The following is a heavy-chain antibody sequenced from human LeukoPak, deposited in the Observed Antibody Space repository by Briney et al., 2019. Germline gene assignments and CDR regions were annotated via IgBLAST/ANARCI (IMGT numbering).Heavy chain of an antibody. V-gene: IGHV1-69*05. J-gene: IGHJ4*02. CDR2: IIPIFGTA. CDR1: GGTFSSYA. CDR3: ARHYPMGEYYFDY. Sequence: SVKVSCKASGGTFSSYAISWVRQAPGQGLEWMGGIIPIFGTANYAQKFQGRVTIATDESTSTAYMELSSLRSEDTAVYYCARHYPMGEYYFDYWGQGTLVTVSS. D-gene: IGHD1-26*01.